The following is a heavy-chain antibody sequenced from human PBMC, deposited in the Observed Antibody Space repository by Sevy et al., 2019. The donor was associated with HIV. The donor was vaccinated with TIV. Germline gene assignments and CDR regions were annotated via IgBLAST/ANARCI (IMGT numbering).Heavy chain of an antibody. CDR1: GFTFNNYW. V-gene: IGHV3-7*03. J-gene: IGHJ4*02. Sequence: GGSLRLSCAASGFTFNNYWMTWVRQARGKGLEWVANIKQDGSDKYYMESVKGRFNISRDNTKNSLYLQLNSLRAEDTAVYYCARSWDYWGQMGYWGQGTLVTVSS. CDR2: IKQDGSDK. CDR3: ARSWDYWGQMGY. D-gene: IGHD7-27*01.